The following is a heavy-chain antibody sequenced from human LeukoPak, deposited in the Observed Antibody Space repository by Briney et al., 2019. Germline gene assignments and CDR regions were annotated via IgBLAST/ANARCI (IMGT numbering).Heavy chain of an antibody. Sequence: PGGSLRLSCEVSGLTFSDAWMNWARQAPGKGLEWVASINHNGNVNYYVDSVKGRFTISRDNAKNSLYLQMSNLRAEDTAVYFCARGGGLDVWGQGATVTVSS. CDR2: INHNGNVN. J-gene: IGHJ6*02. CDR1: GLTFSDAW. D-gene: IGHD3-16*01. CDR3: ARGGGLDV. V-gene: IGHV3-7*03.